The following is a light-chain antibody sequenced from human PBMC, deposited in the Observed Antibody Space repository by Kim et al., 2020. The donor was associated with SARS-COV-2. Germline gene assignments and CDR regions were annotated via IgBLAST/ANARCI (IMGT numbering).Light chain of an antibody. Sequence: PVKTVRIHGGGNNIGSKSVHWYQQKPGQAPVLVIYYDSDRPSGIPERFSGSNSGNTATLTISRVEAGDEADYYCQVWDSSSDHPGVFGGGTKLTVL. J-gene: IGLJ2*01. V-gene: IGLV3-21*04. CDR3: QVWDSSSDHPGV. CDR1: NIGSKS. CDR2: YDS.